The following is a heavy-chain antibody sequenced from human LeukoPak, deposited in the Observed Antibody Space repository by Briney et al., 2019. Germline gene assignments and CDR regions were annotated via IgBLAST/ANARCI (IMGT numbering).Heavy chain of an antibody. CDR2: ITCSGGST. CDR1: GFTFSSYP. D-gene: IGHD4-17*01. CDR3: ARDRDYVNLFDY. J-gene: IGHJ4*02. Sequence: PGGSLTLSCAASGFTFSSYPMRWVRQAPGKGLEWVSDITCSGGSTYYADSVKGRFTISRDNHKNTLYLQMNSQRAEDTAVYFWARDRDYVNLFDYGGQGTLLTV. V-gene: IGHV3-23*01.